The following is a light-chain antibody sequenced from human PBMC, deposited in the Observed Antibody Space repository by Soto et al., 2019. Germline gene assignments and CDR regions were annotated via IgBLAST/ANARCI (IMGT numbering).Light chain of an antibody. Sequence: QSALTQPPSASGSPGQSVTISCTGTSSDVGGYNFVSWYQQHPGKAPKLMIYEVTKRPSGVPDRFSGSKSGNTASLTVSGLQAEDEADYYCNSYAGSNNYVVFGGGTQLTGL. V-gene: IGLV2-8*01. CDR3: NSYAGSNNYVV. CDR1: SSDVGGYNF. J-gene: IGLJ2*01. CDR2: EVT.